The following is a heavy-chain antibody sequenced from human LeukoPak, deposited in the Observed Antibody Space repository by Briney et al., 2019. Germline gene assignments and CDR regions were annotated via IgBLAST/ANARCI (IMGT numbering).Heavy chain of an antibody. D-gene: IGHD3-9*01. Sequence: SVKVSCKASGGTFSSYAISWVRQAPGQALEWMGGIIPIFGTANYAQKFQGRVTITADKSTSTAYMELSSLRSEDTAVYYCARSNYDILSGHQYYYYYYMDVWGKGTTVTVSS. CDR1: GGTFSSYA. V-gene: IGHV1-69*06. CDR3: ARSNYDILSGHQYYYYYYMDV. CDR2: IIPIFGTA. J-gene: IGHJ6*03.